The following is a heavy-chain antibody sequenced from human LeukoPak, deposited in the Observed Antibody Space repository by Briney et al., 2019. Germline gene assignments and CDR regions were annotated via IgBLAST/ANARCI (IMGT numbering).Heavy chain of an antibody. V-gene: IGHV3-48*04. Sequence: GGSLRLSCAASGFTFSSNGMNWVRQAPGKGLEWVSYISATGGTIYYADSVKGRFTISRDNAKNSLYLQMNSLRAEDTAVYYCARDSGYNQLPTKNAFDIWGQGTMVTVSS. D-gene: IGHD1-14*01. CDR1: GFTFSSNG. CDR3: ARDSGYNQLPTKNAFDI. J-gene: IGHJ3*02. CDR2: ISATGGTI.